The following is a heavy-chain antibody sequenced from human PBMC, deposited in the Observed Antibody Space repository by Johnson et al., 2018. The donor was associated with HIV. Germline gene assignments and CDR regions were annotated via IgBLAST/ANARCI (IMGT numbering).Heavy chain of an antibody. CDR2: ISWNSGNI. V-gene: IGHV3-9*01. Sequence: VQLVESGGGVVRPGGSLRLSCVASGFTFDDYAIHWVRQAPGKGLEWVSGISWNSGNIGYADSVKGRFTISRDNAKNSLYLQLNSLRAADTAVYYCARDPYSGSYSAFDIWGQGTMVTVSS. D-gene: IGHD1-26*01. J-gene: IGHJ3*02. CDR3: ARDPYSGSYSAFDI. CDR1: GFTFDDYA.